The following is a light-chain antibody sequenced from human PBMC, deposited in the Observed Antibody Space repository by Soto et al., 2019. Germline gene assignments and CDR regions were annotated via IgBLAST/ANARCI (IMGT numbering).Light chain of an antibody. V-gene: IGKV3-20*01. CDR2: GAA. CDR3: QQYGRPPQT. J-gene: IGKJ1*01. Sequence: EIVLTQSPGTLSLSPGERATLSCRASQSVDSSYLAWYQQKPGQAPRLLIYGAASRATGISDRFSGSGSGTDFSLTISRLDPDDSAVYYCQQYGRPPQTFGQGTKVEI. CDR1: QSVDSSY.